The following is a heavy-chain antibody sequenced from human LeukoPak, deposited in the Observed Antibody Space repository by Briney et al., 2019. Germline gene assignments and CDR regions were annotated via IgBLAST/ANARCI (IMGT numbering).Heavy chain of an antibody. J-gene: IGHJ4*02. CDR2: IYYSGST. V-gene: IGHV4-39*07. D-gene: IGHD3-16*01. Sequence: SETLSLTCTVSGGSISSSSYYWGWIRQPPGKGLEWIGSIYYSGSTYYNPSLKSRVTISVDTSKNQFSLKLSSVTAADTAVYYCARDRPLMITFGGVDFDYWGQGTLVTVSS. CDR3: ARDRPLMITFGGVDFDY. CDR1: GGSISSSSYY.